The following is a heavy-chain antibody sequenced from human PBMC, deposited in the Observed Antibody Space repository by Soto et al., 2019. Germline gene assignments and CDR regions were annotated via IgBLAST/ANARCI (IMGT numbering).Heavy chain of an antibody. CDR1: GGSINNYY. CDR2: IYYSGST. D-gene: IGHD6-13*01. CDR3: AILSAMATVGTGYNYHPMDV. Sequence: QVQLQESGPGLVKPSETLSLTCTVSGGSINNYYWSWIRQPPGKGLEWIGYIYYSGSTNYNPSLKSRITITVAKSKNHFYLNLSSVTAADTAIYYFAILSAMATVGTGYNYHPMDVWGKGTAVNVSS. J-gene: IGHJ6*03. V-gene: IGHV4-59*08.